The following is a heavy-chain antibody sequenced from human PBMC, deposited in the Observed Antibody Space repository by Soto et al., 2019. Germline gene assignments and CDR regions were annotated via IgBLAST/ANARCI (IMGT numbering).Heavy chain of an antibody. CDR1: GFTFSSYG. Sequence: QVQLVESGGGVVQPGRSLRLSCAASGFTFSSYGMHWVRQAPGKGLEWVAVISYDGSNKYYADSVKGRFTISRDNSKNTLYLQMNSLRAEDTAVYYCAQLGGYEADYGGQGTLVTVSS. V-gene: IGHV3-30*18. J-gene: IGHJ4*02. CDR3: AQLGGYEADY. D-gene: IGHD2-2*01. CDR2: ISYDGSNK.